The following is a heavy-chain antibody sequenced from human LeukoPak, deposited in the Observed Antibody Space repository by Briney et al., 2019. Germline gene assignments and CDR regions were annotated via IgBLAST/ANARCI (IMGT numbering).Heavy chain of an antibody. V-gene: IGHV4-59*08. CDR3: ARQEIAAIPPYYYYGMDV. Sequence: PSETLSLTCTVSGGSISSYYRSWIRQPPGKGLEWIGYIYYSGSTNYNPSLKSRVTISVDTSKNQFSLKLSSVTAADTAVYYCARQEIAAIPPYYYYGMDVWGQGTTVTVSS. J-gene: IGHJ6*02. CDR2: IYYSGST. CDR1: GGSISSYY. D-gene: IGHD6-13*01.